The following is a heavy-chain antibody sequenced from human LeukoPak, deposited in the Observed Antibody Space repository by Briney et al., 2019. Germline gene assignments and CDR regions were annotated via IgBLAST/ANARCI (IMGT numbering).Heavy chain of an antibody. V-gene: IGHV1-8*01. CDR2: MNPNSGNR. Sequence: ASVKVSFKASGYTFTSYDINWVRQATGQGLEWMGWMNPNSGNRGYAQKFQASVTMTRNNSISTAYMELSSLRSEDTAVYYCARIRSGYLERWGQGALVTVSS. J-gene: IGHJ4*02. CDR1: GYTFTSYD. CDR3: ARIRSGYLER. D-gene: IGHD5-12*01.